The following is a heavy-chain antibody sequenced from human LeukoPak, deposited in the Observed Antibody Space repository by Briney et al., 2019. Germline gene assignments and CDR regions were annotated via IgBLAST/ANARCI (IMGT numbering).Heavy chain of an antibody. CDR1: GYTFTSYG. CDR3: ARNGAFRCSSTSCLYYFDY. CDR2: ISAYNGDT. J-gene: IGHJ4*02. Sequence: ASVTLSCKASGYTFTSYGISWVRQAPGQGLEWMGWISAYNGDTNYAQKLQGRVTMTTDTSASTAYMELRSLRSDDTAVYYCARNGAFRCSSTSCLYYFDYWGAGTLVSVSS. D-gene: IGHD2-2*01. V-gene: IGHV1-18*01.